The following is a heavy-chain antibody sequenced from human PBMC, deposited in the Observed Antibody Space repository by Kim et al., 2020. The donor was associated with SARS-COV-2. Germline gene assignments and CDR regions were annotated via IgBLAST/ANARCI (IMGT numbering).Heavy chain of an antibody. V-gene: IGHV1-69*13. J-gene: IGHJ4*02. D-gene: IGHD3-10*01. CDR1: GGTFSSYA. CDR2: IIPIFGTA. CDR3: ARSPPSQRASYYRY. Sequence: SVKVSCKASGGTFSSYAISWVRQAPGQGLEWMGGIIPIFGTANYAQKFQGRVTITADESTSTAYMELSSLRSEDTAVYYCARSPPSQRASYYRYWGQGTLVTVSS.